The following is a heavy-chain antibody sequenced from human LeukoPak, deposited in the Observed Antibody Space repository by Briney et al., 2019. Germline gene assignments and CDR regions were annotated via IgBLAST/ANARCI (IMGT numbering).Heavy chain of an antibody. D-gene: IGHD3-10*01. J-gene: IGHJ5*02. CDR1: GGSISSGSYY. CDR3: ARAARVLWFGESLGWFDP. Sequence: PSETLSLTCTVSGGSISSGSYYWSWIRQPAGKGLEWIGRIYTSGSTNYNPSLKSRVTISVDTSKNQFSLKLSSVTAADTAVYYCARAARVLWFGESLGWFDPWGQGTLVTVSS. V-gene: IGHV4-61*02. CDR2: IYTSGST.